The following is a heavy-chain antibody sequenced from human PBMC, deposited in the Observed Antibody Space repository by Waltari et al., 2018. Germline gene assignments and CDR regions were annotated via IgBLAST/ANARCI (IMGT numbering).Heavy chain of an antibody. D-gene: IGHD6-13*01. V-gene: IGHV3-7*01. CDR3: ARIGSWPPWLDY. Sequence: EVQLVESGGGLVQPGGSLRLSCGASGFTFSNYWMSWVRQAPGKGLEWVANIKKDGSATYYVDFGRGRFSISRDNAKNSLSLQMNSRRAEDTAVYYCARIGSWPPWLDYWGQGILVTVSS. J-gene: IGHJ4*02. CDR2: IKKDGSAT. CDR1: GFTFSNYW.